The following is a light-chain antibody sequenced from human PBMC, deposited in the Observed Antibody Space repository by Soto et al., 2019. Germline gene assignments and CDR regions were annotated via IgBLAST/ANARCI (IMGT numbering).Light chain of an antibody. CDR1: TSDVGGYNY. CDR2: DVN. J-gene: IGLJ1*01. Sequence: QSVLTQPRSVSGSPGQSVTISCTGTTSDVGGYNYVSWYQHHPGKAPKLMIYDVNKRPSGVPDRFSGSKSGNTASLTISGLQAEDESDYYCCSYAGSYTYVFGPGTKLTVL. CDR3: CSYAGSYTYV. V-gene: IGLV2-11*01.